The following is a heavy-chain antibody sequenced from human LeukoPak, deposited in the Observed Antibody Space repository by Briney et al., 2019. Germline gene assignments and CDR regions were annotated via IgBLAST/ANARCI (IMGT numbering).Heavy chain of an antibody. Sequence: GESLRLSCAASGFTFSSYAVSWVRQAPGKGLEWVSAISGSGGSTYYADSVKGRFTISRDNSKNTLYLQMNSLRAEDTAVYYCAKGRGYSYGFYYFDYWGQGTLVTVSS. CDR3: AKGRGYSYGFYYFDY. J-gene: IGHJ4*02. D-gene: IGHD5-18*01. V-gene: IGHV3-23*01. CDR2: ISGSGGST. CDR1: GFTFSSYA.